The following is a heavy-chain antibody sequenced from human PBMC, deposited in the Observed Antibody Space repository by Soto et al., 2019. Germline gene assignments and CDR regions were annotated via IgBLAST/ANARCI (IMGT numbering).Heavy chain of an antibody. J-gene: IGHJ4*02. CDR3: AKDVESHHNYNTPFFDY. CDR1: GFTFSSYG. Sequence: GGSLRLSCAASGFTFSSYGMHWVRQAPGKGLEWVAVISYDGSNKYYADSVKGRFTISRDNSKNTLYLQMNSLRAEDTAVYYFAKDVESHHNYNTPFFDYWGQGTLVTVSS. V-gene: IGHV3-30*18. D-gene: IGHD1-1*01. CDR2: ISYDGSNK.